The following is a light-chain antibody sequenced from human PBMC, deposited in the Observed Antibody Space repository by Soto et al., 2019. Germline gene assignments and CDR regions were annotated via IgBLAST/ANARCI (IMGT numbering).Light chain of an antibody. V-gene: IGKV2-30*01. Sequence: DVVMTPSPLSLPVTLGQPASICCRSTQGLVYSDGNTYLNWFHQRPGQSPRRLIYKVYNRDSGVPDRFSGSGSGTDFTLTISRVAAEDVGVYYCMQGTHWPWTFGQGTKVEIK. J-gene: IGKJ1*01. CDR3: MQGTHWPWT. CDR1: QGLVYSDGNTY. CDR2: KVY.